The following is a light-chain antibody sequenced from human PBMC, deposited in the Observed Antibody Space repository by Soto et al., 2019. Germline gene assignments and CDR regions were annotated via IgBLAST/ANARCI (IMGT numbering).Light chain of an antibody. CDR1: QSIISY. CDR3: QQSYTTSYT. V-gene: IGKV1-39*01. J-gene: IGKJ2*01. Sequence: DIQMTQSPSSLSASVGDRVTITCRASQSIISYLNWFQQKPGKAPNLLIYTTSNLQSGVPSRLSGSGSGTDFTLTISSLQPEDFKTYYRQQSYTTSYTFGQGTKLEIE. CDR2: TTS.